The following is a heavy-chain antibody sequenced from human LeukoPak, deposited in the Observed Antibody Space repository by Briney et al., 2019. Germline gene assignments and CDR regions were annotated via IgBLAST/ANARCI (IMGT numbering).Heavy chain of an antibody. CDR3: AKGGTSTGEFDY. V-gene: IGHV3-23*01. Sequence: PGGSLRLSCAASGFTFSSYGMSWVRQAPGKGLEWVSGISGSGGLTYYADSVKGRFTISRDNSKNTLFLQMNNLRAEDTAVYYCAKGGTSTGEFDYWGQGTLVIVSP. CDR1: GFTFSSYG. D-gene: IGHD3-16*01. CDR2: ISGSGGLT. J-gene: IGHJ4*02.